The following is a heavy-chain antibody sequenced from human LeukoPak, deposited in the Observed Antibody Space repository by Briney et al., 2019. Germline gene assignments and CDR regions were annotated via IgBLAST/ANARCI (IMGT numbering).Heavy chain of an antibody. Sequence: GESLKISCKSSGYSFTSYWIGWVRQMPGKDLEWMGIICPGDSEARYSPSFRGQVTISADKSINTAYLQWSSLKASDTAMYYCARCKAVAGTINAFDFWGQGTMVTVSS. CDR3: ARCKAVAGTINAFDF. D-gene: IGHD6-19*01. CDR2: ICPGDSEA. V-gene: IGHV5-51*01. CDR1: GYSFTSYW. J-gene: IGHJ3*01.